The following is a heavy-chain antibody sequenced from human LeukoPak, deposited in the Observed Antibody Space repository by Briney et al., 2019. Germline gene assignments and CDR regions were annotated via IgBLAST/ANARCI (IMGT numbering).Heavy chain of an antibody. CDR3: ASPGGIAGTNNWFDP. Sequence: SETLFLTCTVSGYSIRSGYYWGWIRQPPGKGLEWIGSIYHSGSPYYNPSLKSRVTISVDTSKNQFSLKLSSVTAADTAVYYCASPGGIAGTNNWFDPWGQGTLVTVSS. V-gene: IGHV4-38-2*02. D-gene: IGHD1-20*01. CDR2: IYHSGSP. J-gene: IGHJ5*02. CDR1: GYSIRSGYY.